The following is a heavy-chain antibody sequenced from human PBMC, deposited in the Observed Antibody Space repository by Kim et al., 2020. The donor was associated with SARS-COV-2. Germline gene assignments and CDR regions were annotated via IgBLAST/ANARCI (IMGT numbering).Heavy chain of an antibody. CDR2: ISGSGGST. CDR3: ARRRECSRTSCCLDY. CDR1: GYTFSTYA. D-gene: IGHD2-2*01. V-gene: IGHV3-23*01. Sequence: GGSLRISCVASGYTFSTYAMSWVRQTPGKGLEWVSGISGSGGSTYYADSVKGRFTISRDNTKSTLYMQMSSLRAEDTAVYYCARRRECSRTSCCLDYLGQGTLVTVSS. J-gene: IGHJ4*02.